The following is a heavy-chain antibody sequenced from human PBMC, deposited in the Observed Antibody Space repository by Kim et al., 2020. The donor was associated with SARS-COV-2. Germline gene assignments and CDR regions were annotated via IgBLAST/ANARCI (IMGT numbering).Heavy chain of an antibody. Sequence: GGSLRLSCAASGFTFSSYWMSWVRQAPGKGLEWVANIKQDGSEKYYVDSVKGRFTISRDNAKNSLYLQMNSLRAEDTAVYYCAREGRIVLMVYAILDYWGQGTLVTVSS. J-gene: IGHJ4*02. CDR3: AREGRIVLMVYAILDY. CDR1: GFTFSSYW. CDR2: IKQDGSEK. V-gene: IGHV3-7*03. D-gene: IGHD2-8*01.